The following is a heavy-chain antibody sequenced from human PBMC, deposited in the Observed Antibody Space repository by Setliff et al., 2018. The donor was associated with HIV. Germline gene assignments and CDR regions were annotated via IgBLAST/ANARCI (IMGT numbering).Heavy chain of an antibody. CDR3: ARGGYSGYILEAFDI. V-gene: IGHV1-18*01. CDR2: INIRSGNT. CDR1: GYSFTTSG. J-gene: IGHJ3*02. Sequence: ASVKVSCKASGYSFTTSGVSWVRQAPGPGLEWTGWINIRSGNTNYAQKFQGRVTMTADTSTSTVYMDLSSLRSGDTAAYFCARGGYSGYILEAFDIWGQGTLVTVSS. D-gene: IGHD5-12*01.